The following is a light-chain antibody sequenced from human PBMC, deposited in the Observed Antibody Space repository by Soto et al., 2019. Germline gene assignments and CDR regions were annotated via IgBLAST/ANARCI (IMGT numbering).Light chain of an antibody. V-gene: IGLV2-14*01. CDR3: SSYTSSGTLV. CDR2: DVS. J-gene: IGLJ2*01. CDR1: SSDVGGYNY. Sequence: QSALTQPASASGSPGQSITISCTGTSSDVGGYNYVSWYQQHPGKVPKLMIYDVSNRPSGVSNRFSGSKSGNTASLTISGLQAEDEADYYCSSYTSSGTLVFGGGTQLTVL.